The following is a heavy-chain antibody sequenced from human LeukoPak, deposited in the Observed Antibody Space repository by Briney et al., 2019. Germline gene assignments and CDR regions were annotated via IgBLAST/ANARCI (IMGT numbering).Heavy chain of an antibody. J-gene: IGHJ5*02. CDR2: ITSTSTYI. CDR3: ARARRGCSSTSCYRSLRYNWFDP. Sequence: PGGSLRLSCSASGFTFNIYSLNWVRQAPGKGLEWVSSITSTSTYIYYADSVKGRFTISRDNAQNSLYLQMNSLRVEDTAVYYCARARRGCSSTSCYRSLRYNWFDPWGQGTLVTVSS. D-gene: IGHD2-2*02. CDR1: GFTFNIYS. V-gene: IGHV3-21*01.